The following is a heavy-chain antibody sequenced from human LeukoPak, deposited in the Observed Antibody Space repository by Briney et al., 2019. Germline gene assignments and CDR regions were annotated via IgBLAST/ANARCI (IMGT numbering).Heavy chain of an antibody. J-gene: IGHJ4*02. CDR1: GGTFSSYA. CDR3: AREQDSTSALTLDY. V-gene: IGHV1-69*04. CDR2: ITPILGIA. D-gene: IGHD6-13*01. Sequence: SVKVSCKASGGTFSSYAISWVRQAPGQGLEWMGRITPILGIANYAQKFQGRVTITADKSTSTAYMELSSLRSEDTAVYYCAREQDSTSALTLDYWGQGTLVTVSS.